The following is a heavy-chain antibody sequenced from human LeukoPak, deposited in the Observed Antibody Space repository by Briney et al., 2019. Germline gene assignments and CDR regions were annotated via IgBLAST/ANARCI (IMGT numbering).Heavy chain of an antibody. D-gene: IGHD2-2*01. CDR3: AMGYCSSTSCQPLGY. J-gene: IGHJ4*02. CDR1: GFTFSSFA. V-gene: IGHV3-21*01. Sequence: GGSLRLSCAASGFTFSSFAMHWVRQAPGKGLEWVSSISSSSSYIYYADSVKGRFTISRDNAKNSLYLQMNSLRAEDTAVYYCAMGYCSSTSCQPLGYWGQGTLVTVSS. CDR2: ISSSSSYI.